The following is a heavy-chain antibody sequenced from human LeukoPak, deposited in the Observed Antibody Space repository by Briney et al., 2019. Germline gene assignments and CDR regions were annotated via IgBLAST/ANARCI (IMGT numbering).Heavy chain of an antibody. CDR3: ARDVVGATYRYNFDY. V-gene: IGHV1-18*01. CDR1: GYTFTSYG. J-gene: IGHJ4*02. Sequence: GASVKVSCKASGYTFTSYGISWVRQAPGQGLEWMGWISAYNGNTNYAQKLQGRVTMTTDTSTSTAYMELRSLRSDDTAVYYCARDVVGATYRYNFDYWAREPWSPSPQ. CDR2: ISAYNGNT. D-gene: IGHD1-26*01.